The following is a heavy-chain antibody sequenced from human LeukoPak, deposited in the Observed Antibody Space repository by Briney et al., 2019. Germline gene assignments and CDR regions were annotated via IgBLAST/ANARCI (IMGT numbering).Heavy chain of an antibody. J-gene: IGHJ4*02. CDR1: GFTFSSYE. V-gene: IGHV3-48*03. D-gene: IGHD4-17*01. CDR3: ARGNYGDYKPFDY. Sequence: PGGSLRLSCAASGFTFSSYEVNWVRQAPGKGLEWVSYISSSGSTIYYADSVKGRFTISRDNAKNSLYLQMNSLRAEDTAVYYCARGNYGDYKPFDYWGQGTLVTVSS. CDR2: ISSSGSTI.